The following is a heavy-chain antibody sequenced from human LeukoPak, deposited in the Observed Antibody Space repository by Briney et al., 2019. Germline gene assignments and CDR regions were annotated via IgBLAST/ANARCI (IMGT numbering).Heavy chain of an antibody. CDR2: ISYDGSNK. J-gene: IGHJ1*01. Sequence: PGGSLRLSCAASGFTFSSYGMHWVRQAPGKGLEWAAVISYDGSNKYYADSVKGRFTISRDNSKNTLYLQMNSLRAEDTAVYYCAKGSCSSSSCYVMYFLHWGQGTLVTVSS. CDR1: GFTFSSYG. V-gene: IGHV3-30*18. CDR3: AKGSCSSSSCYVMYFLH. D-gene: IGHD2-2*01.